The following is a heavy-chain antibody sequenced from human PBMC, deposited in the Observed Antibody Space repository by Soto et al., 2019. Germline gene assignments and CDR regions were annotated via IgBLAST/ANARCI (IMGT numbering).Heavy chain of an antibody. J-gene: IGHJ4*02. CDR3: AKGSDVARQGLDY. CDR1: GFTFSNFG. V-gene: IGHV3-30*18. CDR2: ISSDGSDK. Sequence: QVQLVESGGGVVQPGRSLRLSCAASGFTFSNFGMHWVRQAPGKGLEWVATISSDGSDKYYSDSVKGRFTISRDNSKNTLFLQMNSLRVEDTAVYYCAKGSDVARQGLDYWGQGTLVTVSS. D-gene: IGHD2-15*01.